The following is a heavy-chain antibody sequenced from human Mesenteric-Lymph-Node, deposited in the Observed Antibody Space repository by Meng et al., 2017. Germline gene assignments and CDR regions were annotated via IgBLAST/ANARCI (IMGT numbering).Heavy chain of an antibody. CDR3: ATHFGFSFDP. CDR2: IDNRGGA. Sequence: QVHRWESGPGLVKPSGTLSLTCSVSVDSISGTKWWSWVRRPPGKGLDWIGQIDNRGGASYTPSLKSRVTMSVDKSKNQMSLELTSVTAADTAVYFCATHFGFSFDPWGQGTLVTVSS. D-gene: IGHD3-10*01. J-gene: IGHJ5*02. V-gene: IGHV4-4*02. CDR1: VDSISGTKW.